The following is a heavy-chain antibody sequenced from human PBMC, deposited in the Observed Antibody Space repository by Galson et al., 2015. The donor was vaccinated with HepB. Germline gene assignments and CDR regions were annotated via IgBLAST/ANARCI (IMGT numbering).Heavy chain of an antibody. Sequence: SLRLSCAASGFTFSSYAMSWVRQAPGKGLEWVSGISGSGGSTYYADSVKGRFTISRDNSKNTLYLQMNSLRAEDTAVYYCAKAHSSIAARPDPLDYWGQGTLVTVSS. CDR1: GFTFSSYA. CDR2: ISGSGGST. D-gene: IGHD6-6*01. CDR3: AKAHSSIAARPDPLDY. V-gene: IGHV3-23*01. J-gene: IGHJ4*02.